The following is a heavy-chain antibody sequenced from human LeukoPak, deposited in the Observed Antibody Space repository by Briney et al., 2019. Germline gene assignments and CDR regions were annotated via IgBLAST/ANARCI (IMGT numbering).Heavy chain of an antibody. V-gene: IGHV3-48*04. Sequence: RTGGSLRLSCAASGFTFSSYWMSWVRQAPGKGLEWVSYISSSGSTIYYADSVKGRFTISRDNAKNSLYLQMNSLRAEDTAVYYCAREGSYGSGRGYMDVWGKGTTVTTSS. CDR1: GFTFSSYW. D-gene: IGHD3-10*01. J-gene: IGHJ6*03. CDR2: ISSSGSTI. CDR3: AREGSYGSGRGYMDV.